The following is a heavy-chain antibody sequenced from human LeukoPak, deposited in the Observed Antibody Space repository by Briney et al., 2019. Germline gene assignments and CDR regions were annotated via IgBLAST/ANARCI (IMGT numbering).Heavy chain of an antibody. Sequence: GGSLRLSCAASGFIFSSYGMHWVRQAPGKGLEWVAVISYDGSNKYYADSVKGRFTISRDNSKNTLYLQMNSLRAEDTAVYYCAKMCSSTSSTSLSDYWGQGTLVTVSS. D-gene: IGHD2-2*01. CDR2: ISYDGSNK. V-gene: IGHV3-30*18. CDR1: GFIFSSYG. CDR3: AKMCSSTSSTSLSDY. J-gene: IGHJ4*02.